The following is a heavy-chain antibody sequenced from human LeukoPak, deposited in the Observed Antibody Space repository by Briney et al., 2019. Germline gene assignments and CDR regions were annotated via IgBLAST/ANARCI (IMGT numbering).Heavy chain of an antibody. V-gene: IGHV3-9*01. Sequence: GRSLRLSCAASGFTFDDYAMHWVRQAPGKGLEWVPGISWNSGSIGYADSVKGRFTISRDNAKNSLYLQMNSLRAEDTALYYCAKDRLTERGYFDYWGQGTLVTVSS. CDR3: AKDRLTERGYFDY. CDR2: ISWNSGSI. J-gene: IGHJ4*02. CDR1: GFTFDDYA.